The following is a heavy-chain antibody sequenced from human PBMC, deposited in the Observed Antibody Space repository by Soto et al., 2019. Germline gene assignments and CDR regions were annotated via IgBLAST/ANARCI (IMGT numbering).Heavy chain of an antibody. D-gene: IGHD3-9*01. CDR3: AKDGHFDWFGN. V-gene: IGHV3-23*01. J-gene: IGHJ4*02. Sequence: EVQLLESGGGLVQPGGSLRLSCAASGFTFTSYAMSWVRQAPGKGLEWVSAISGSGVTTYYADSVKGRFTISRDNSKNTLYLQINSLRVEYTAIYYCAKDGHFDWFGNWGQGTLVTVSS. CDR1: GFTFTSYA. CDR2: ISGSGVTT.